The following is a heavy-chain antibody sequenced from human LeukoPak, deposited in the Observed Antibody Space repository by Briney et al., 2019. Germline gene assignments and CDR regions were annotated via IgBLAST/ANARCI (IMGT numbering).Heavy chain of an antibody. CDR3: AKDMGSTPGPAGVDY. CDR2: INQDESVK. CDR1: GFTFSSNW. J-gene: IGHJ4*02. Sequence: PGGSLRLSCEGSGFTFSSNWMSWVRQAPGKGLEWVANINQDESVKYYVDSVKGRFTISRDNAKNSLYLQMNSLRAEDMALYYCAKDMGSTPGPAGVDYWGQGTLVTVSS. D-gene: IGHD6-13*01. V-gene: IGHV3-7*03.